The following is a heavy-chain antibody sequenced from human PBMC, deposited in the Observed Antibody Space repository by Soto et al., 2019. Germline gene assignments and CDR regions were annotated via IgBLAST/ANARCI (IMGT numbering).Heavy chain of an antibody. CDR2: ISSNGGST. CDR1: GFTFSSYA. V-gene: IGHV3-64D*08. CDR3: VKDLTGVYVGSGYYSWLFDY. Sequence: GGSLRLSCSASGFTFSSYAMHWVRQAPGKGLEYVSAISSNGGSTYYADSVKGRFTISRDNSKNTLYLQMSSLRAEDTAVYYCVKDLTGVYVGSGYYSWLFDYWGQGTLVTVSS. J-gene: IGHJ4*02. D-gene: IGHD3-22*01.